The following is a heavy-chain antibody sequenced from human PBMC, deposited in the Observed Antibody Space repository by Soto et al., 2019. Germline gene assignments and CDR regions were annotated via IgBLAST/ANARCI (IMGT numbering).Heavy chain of an antibody. V-gene: IGHV1-69*08. D-gene: IGHD1-1*01. CDR2: IIPTLGKP. J-gene: IGHJ6*02. CDR3: GRDTTTFPYYYGMEV. CDR1: GDTFSSHN. Sequence: SVKVSCKVSGDTFSSHNINWVRQAPGQGLEWMGRIIPTLGKPNYAQKFRDRVTISADQFTSTAYMELSSLRSDDTAVYYCGRDTTTFPYYYGMEVWGQGTTVTVSS.